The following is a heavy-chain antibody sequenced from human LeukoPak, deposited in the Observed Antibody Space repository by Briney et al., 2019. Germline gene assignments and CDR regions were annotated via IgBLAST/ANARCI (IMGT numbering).Heavy chain of an antibody. Sequence: PGGSLRLSCAASGFTFSSYAMSWVRQAPGKGLEWVSAISGSGGSTYYADSVKGRFTISRDNSKNTLYLQMNSLRAEDTAVYYCAKGNDFWSGYNYYYYCMDVWGKGTTVTVSS. J-gene: IGHJ6*03. CDR1: GFTFSSYA. CDR2: ISGSGGST. D-gene: IGHD3-3*01. CDR3: AKGNDFWSGYNYYYYCMDV. V-gene: IGHV3-23*01.